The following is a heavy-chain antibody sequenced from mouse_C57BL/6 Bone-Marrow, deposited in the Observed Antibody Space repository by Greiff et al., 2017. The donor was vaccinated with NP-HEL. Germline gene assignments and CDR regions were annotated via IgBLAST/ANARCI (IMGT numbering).Heavy chain of an antibody. J-gene: IGHJ2*01. D-gene: IGHD2-3*01. CDR2: IFPGSGST. CDR1: GYTFTDYY. CDR3: ASPPSYDGYSDY. Sequence: QVHVKQSGPELVKPGASVKISCKASGYTFTDYYINWVKQRPGQGLEWIGWIFPGSGSTYYNEKFKGKATLTVDKSSSTAYMLLSSLTSEDSAVYFCASPPSYDGYSDYWGQGTTLTVSS. V-gene: IGHV1-75*01.